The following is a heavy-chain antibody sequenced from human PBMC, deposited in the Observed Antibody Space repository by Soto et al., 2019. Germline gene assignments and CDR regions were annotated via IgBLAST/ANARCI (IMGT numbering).Heavy chain of an antibody. CDR2: INPNSGGT. CDR3: ARDGLQKEDYYYYYGMDV. J-gene: IGHJ6*02. Sequence: ASVKLSCKASGYTFTGYYMHWVRQAPGQGLEWMGWINPNSGGTNYAQKFQGRVTMTRDTSISTAYMELSRLRSDDTAVYYCARDGLQKEDYYYYYGMDVWGQGTTVTVSS. V-gene: IGHV1-2*02. CDR1: GYTFTGYY. D-gene: IGHD4-4*01.